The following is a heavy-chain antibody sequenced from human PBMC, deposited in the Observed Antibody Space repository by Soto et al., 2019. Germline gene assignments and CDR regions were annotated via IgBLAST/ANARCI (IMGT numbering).Heavy chain of an antibody. CDR2: IYYSGST. Sequence: SETLSLTCTVSGGSISSYYWSWIRQPPGKGLEWIGYIYYSGSTNYNPSLKSRVTISVDTSKNQFSLKLSSVTAADTAVYYCARLGGRTYYDFWSGYPANWFDPWGQGTLVTVSS. CDR3: ARLGGRTYYDFWSGYPANWFDP. D-gene: IGHD3-3*01. J-gene: IGHJ5*02. V-gene: IGHV4-59*08. CDR1: GGSISSYY.